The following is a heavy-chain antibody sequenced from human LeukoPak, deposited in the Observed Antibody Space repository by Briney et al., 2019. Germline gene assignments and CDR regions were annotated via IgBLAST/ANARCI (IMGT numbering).Heavy chain of an antibody. J-gene: IGHJ5*02. CDR1: GGAISSYY. D-gene: IGHD1-26*01. CDR3: ARHRSHAWFDP. Sequence: SQTLSLTCTVSGGAISSYYWSWIRHPPGEGLEWIGYIYTSGSTNYNPSLKSRVTISVDTSKNQFSLKLSSVTAADTAVYYCARHRSHAWFDPWGQGTLVTVSS. CDR2: IYTSGST. V-gene: IGHV4-4*09.